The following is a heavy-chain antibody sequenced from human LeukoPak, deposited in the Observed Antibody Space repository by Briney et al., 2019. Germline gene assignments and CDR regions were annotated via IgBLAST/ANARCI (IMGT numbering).Heavy chain of an antibody. CDR2: ISAYNGNT. CDR3: ARGNRPLRPWFDP. D-gene: IGHD1-14*01. J-gene: IGHJ5*02. V-gene: IGHV1-18*03. Sequence: ASVKVSCKASGYTFTSYGISWVRQAPGQGLEWMGWISAYNGNTNYAQKLQGRVTMTTDTSTSTAYMELSSLRSEDMAVYYCARGNRPLRPWFDPWGQGTLVTVSS. CDR1: GYTFTSYG.